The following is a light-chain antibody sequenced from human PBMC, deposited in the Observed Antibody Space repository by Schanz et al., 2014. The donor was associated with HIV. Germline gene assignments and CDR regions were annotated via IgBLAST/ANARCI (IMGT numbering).Light chain of an antibody. V-gene: IGLV2-14*01. CDR2: EVT. J-gene: IGLJ1*01. CDR3: ASYTNSATFV. CDR1: SSDVGDYNY. Sequence: QSVLTQPASVSGAPGQSITISCTGTSSDVGDYNYVSWYQQHPGKAPQLMIYEVTKRPSGVSDRFSGSKSDNTASLTISGLQAEDEADYYCASYTNSATFVFGTATKLTVL.